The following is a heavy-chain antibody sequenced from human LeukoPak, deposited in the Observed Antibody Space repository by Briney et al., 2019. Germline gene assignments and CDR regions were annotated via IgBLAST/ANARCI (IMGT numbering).Heavy chain of an antibody. CDR2: ISYDGSNK. D-gene: IGHD3-16*01. J-gene: IGHJ3*01. V-gene: IGHV3-30*04. Sequence: GGSLRLSCAASGFTFSSYAMHWVRQAPGKGLEWVAVISYDGSNKYYADSVKGRFTISRDNSKNTLYLQMNSLKTEDTAVYYCTTDLGYDYVWGRNWGQGTMVTVSS. CDR1: GFTFSSYA. CDR3: TTDLGYDYVWGRN.